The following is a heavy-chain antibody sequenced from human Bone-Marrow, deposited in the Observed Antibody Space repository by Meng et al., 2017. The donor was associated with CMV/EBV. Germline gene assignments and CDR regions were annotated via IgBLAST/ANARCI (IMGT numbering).Heavy chain of an antibody. D-gene: IGHD5/OR15-5a*01. V-gene: IGHV3-30*04. CDR3: ARDLSLYYYFGMDV. CDR1: GFNFSSYA. J-gene: IGHJ6*02. Sequence: GGSLRLSCAASGFNFSSYAMHWVRQAPGKGLEWVAVVSYDGTKKYNAESVKGRFTISRDKSKNTVYLQVNSLRAEDTAVYYCARDLSLYYYFGMDVWGQGTMVTVSS. CDR2: VSYDGTKK.